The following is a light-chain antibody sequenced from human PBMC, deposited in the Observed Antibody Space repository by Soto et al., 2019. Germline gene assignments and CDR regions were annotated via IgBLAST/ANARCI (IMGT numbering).Light chain of an antibody. CDR2: AAS. V-gene: IGKV1-39*01. CDR1: QSISNY. J-gene: IGKJ1*01. CDR3: QQSYSTPRT. Sequence: DLQMTQSPSSLSASVGDRVTITCRASQSISNYLYWYQQKPGKAPKLLMFAASSLQSGVPSRFSRGGSRTDFTLTISSLQPEDFATYYCQQSYSTPRTFGQGTKVEIK.